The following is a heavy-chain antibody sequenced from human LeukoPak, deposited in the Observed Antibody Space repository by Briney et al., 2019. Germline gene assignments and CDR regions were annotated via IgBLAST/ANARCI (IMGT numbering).Heavy chain of an antibody. D-gene: IGHD1-7*01. CDR3: AKDGRGFGELSPSL. CDR2: ISGSGGST. Sequence: GGSLRLSCAASGFTFSIYGMSWVRQAPGKGLECVSGISGSGGSTYYADSVKGRFTISRDNSKNTLYLQMNSLRTEDTAVYYCAKDGRGFGELSPSLWGQGTLVTVSS. J-gene: IGHJ4*02. V-gene: IGHV3-23*01. CDR1: GFTFSIYG.